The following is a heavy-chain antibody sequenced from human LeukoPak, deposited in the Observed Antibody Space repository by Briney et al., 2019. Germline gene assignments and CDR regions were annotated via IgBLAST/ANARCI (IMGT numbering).Heavy chain of an antibody. D-gene: IGHD2-15*01. CDR3: ARQLGYCSAGTCYFDS. CDR1: GFTFDSYA. CDR2: FASGRSP. J-gene: IGHJ4*02. V-gene: IGHV3-23*05. Sequence: PGGSLRLSCAASGFTFDSYALAWVRQAPGKGLEWVSSFASGRSPSYADSVKGRLTMSRDNAKNTAYLQMDNLRAEDTAIYYCARQLGYCSAGTCYFDSWGQGTLVAVSS.